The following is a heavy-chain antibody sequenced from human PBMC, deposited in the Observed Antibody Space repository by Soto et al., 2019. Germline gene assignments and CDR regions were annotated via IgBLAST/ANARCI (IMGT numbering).Heavy chain of an antibody. Sequence: GSLRLSCAASGFSFSMYNMNWVRQAPGKGLEWIGEINHSGSTNYNPSLKSRVTISVDTSKNQFSLKLSSVTAADTAVYYCARGRGTFRRYGDFDYWGQGTLVTVSS. CDR3: ARGRGTFRRYGDFDY. J-gene: IGHJ4*02. V-gene: IGHV4-34*01. CDR1: GFSFSMYN. D-gene: IGHD4-17*01. CDR2: INHSGST.